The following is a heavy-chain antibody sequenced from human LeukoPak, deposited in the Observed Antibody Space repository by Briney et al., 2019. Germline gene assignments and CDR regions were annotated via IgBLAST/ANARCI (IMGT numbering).Heavy chain of an antibody. J-gene: IGHJ5*02. D-gene: IGHD3-22*01. Sequence: SETLSLTCTVSGGSISSSSYYWGWIRQPPGKGLEWIGSIYYSGSTYYNPSLKSRVTISVDTSKNQFSLKLSSVTAADTAVYYCARHRFNYYDSSGLNWFDPWSQGTLVTVSS. CDR1: GGSISSSSYY. V-gene: IGHV4-39*01. CDR3: ARHRFNYYDSSGLNWFDP. CDR2: IYYSGST.